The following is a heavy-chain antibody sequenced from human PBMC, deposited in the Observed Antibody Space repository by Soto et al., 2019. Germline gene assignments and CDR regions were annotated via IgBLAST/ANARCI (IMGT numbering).Heavy chain of an antibody. J-gene: IGHJ3*02. Sequence: QVQLVQSGGEVKKPGASVKVSCKASGYTFNSYGISSVRQAPGQGLEWMGWIRVKNGNTNYAQNFQGRFTMTTDTSTSTAYMELRSLRSDDTAVYYCARGPTVGDIWGQGTMVTVSS. CDR1: GYTFNSYG. V-gene: IGHV1-18*01. CDR2: IRVKNGNT. D-gene: IGHD2-21*02. CDR3: ARGPTVGDI.